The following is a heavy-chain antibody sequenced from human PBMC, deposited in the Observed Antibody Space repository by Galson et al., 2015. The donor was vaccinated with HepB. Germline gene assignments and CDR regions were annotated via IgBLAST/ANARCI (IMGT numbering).Heavy chain of an antibody. V-gene: IGHV3-23*01. CDR1: GFTFSRSA. Sequence: SLRLSCAASGFTFSRSAMSWVRQAPGKGLEWVSGISGSGGFTYYADSVKGRFTISRDNSKNTLYLQMNSLRAEDTAVYYCAKRLGEEYFDSSGYYHLDPDYWGQGTLVTVSS. CDR3: AKRLGEEYFDSSGYYHLDPDY. D-gene: IGHD3-22*01. J-gene: IGHJ4*02. CDR2: ISGSGGFT.